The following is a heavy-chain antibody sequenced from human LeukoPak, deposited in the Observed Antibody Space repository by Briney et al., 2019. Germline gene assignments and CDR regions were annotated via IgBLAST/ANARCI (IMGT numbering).Heavy chain of an antibody. D-gene: IGHD3-10*01. J-gene: IGHJ6*03. CDR3: AKDTWVRGGLLWFGEPERYYMDV. Sequence: TGGSLRLSCAASGFTFSSYSMNWVRQAPGKGLEWVSYISSSSSTIYYADSVKGRFTISRDNAKNSLYLQMNSLRAEDTAVYYCAKDTWVRGGLLWFGEPERYYMDVWGKGTTVTISS. CDR2: ISSSSSTI. V-gene: IGHV3-48*01. CDR1: GFTFSSYS.